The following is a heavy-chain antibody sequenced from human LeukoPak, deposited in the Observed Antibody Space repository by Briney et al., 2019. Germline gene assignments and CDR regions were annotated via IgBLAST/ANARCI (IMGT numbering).Heavy chain of an antibody. D-gene: IGHD4-23*01. Sequence: AGSLRLSCAASGFTFSSYWMHWVCQAPGKGLVWVSRINTDGTTTSYADSMKGRFTISRDNAKNTLYLQMNSLRAEDTAVYYCARGVGRTAVTLFDPWGQGTLVTVSS. J-gene: IGHJ5*02. V-gene: IGHV3-74*01. CDR1: GFTFSSYW. CDR2: INTDGTTT. CDR3: ARGVGRTAVTLFDP.